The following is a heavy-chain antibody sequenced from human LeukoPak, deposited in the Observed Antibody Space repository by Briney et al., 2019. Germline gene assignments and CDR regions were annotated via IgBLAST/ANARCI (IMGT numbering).Heavy chain of an antibody. V-gene: IGHV3-66*01. Sequence: GGSLRLSCAASGFTVSSNYMSWVRQAPGRGLEWVSLIYSGGSTYYADSVKGRFTISRDNSKSTLFLQMSSLRAEDTAVYYCGRGNIRSGVDYWGQGTLVTVSS. CDR1: GFTVSSNY. J-gene: IGHJ4*02. CDR2: IYSGGST. D-gene: IGHD2/OR15-2a*01. CDR3: GRGNIRSGVDY.